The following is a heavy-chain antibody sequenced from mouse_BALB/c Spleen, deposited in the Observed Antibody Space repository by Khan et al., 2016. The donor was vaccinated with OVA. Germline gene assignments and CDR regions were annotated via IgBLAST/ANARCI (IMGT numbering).Heavy chain of an antibody. CDR2: ISDGGTYT. V-gene: IGHV5-4*02. CDR3: SREWGLYRYAWFAY. CDR1: GFTFSDYY. D-gene: IGHD2-14*01. Sequence: EVELVESGGGLVKPGGSLKHSCAASGFTFSDYYTYWVRQTPEKRLEWVATISDGGTYTYYPDSVQGRFTISSDNAKNNLYLQMSSRKSEDAAMYYCSREWGLYRYAWFAYWGQGTLVTVSA. J-gene: IGHJ3*01.